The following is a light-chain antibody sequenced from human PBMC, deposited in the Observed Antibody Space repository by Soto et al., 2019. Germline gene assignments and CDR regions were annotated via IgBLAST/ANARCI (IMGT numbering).Light chain of an antibody. CDR1: QSVSSSY. V-gene: IGKV3-20*01. CDR2: GAS. Sequence: EIVLTQSPGTLSLSPGERDTLSCRASQSVSSSYLAWYQQNRGQAPRLLIYGASSRAPGIPDRFGGSGSGTDFTLTISRLEPEDFAVYYCQQYGSARWTFGQGTKVEI. CDR3: QQYGSARWT. J-gene: IGKJ1*01.